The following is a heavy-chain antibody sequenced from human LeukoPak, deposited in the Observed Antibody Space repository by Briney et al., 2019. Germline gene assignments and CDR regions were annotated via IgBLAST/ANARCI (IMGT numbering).Heavy chain of an antibody. CDR3: ARIRDSGGYHFDY. V-gene: IGHV4-59*01. CDR2: IYYSGST. CDR1: GGSISNYY. Sequence: PSETLSLTCTVSGGSISNYYWSWIRQPPGRGLEWIGYIYYSGSTNYNPSLKSRVTMSLDTSKNRISLEVSSVIAADTAVYYCARIRDSGGYHFDYWGQGILVTVSS. J-gene: IGHJ4*02. D-gene: IGHD3-16*02.